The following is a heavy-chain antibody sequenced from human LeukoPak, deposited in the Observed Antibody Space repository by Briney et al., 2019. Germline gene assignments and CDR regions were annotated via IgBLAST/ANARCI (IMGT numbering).Heavy chain of an antibody. Sequence: SETLSLTCTVSGGSISSYYWSWLRQPAGKGLEWIGRIYTSGSTNYNPSLKSRVTMSVDTSKNQFSLKLSSVTAADTAVYYCARDWYYYDSSGYEMVTLFDYWGQGTLVTVSS. J-gene: IGHJ4*02. D-gene: IGHD3-22*01. V-gene: IGHV4-4*07. CDR2: IYTSGST. CDR1: GGSISSYY. CDR3: ARDWYYYDSSGYEMVTLFDY.